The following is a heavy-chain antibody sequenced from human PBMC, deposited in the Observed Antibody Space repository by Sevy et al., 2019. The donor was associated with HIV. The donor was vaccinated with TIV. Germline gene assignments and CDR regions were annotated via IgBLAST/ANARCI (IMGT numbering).Heavy chain of an antibody. J-gene: IGHJ6*02. CDR2: IWYDGSDT. Sequence: RGSLRLSCAASGFIFSNHGMHWVRQAPGKGLERVARIWYDGSDTYYGESVKGRFTISRDNSKNTVDLQMNSLRVEDTAVYYRARDVDRNYDGIDAWGQGTTVFVSS. CDR1: GFIFSNHG. D-gene: IGHD3-3*01. CDR3: ARDVDRNYDGIDA. V-gene: IGHV3-33*04.